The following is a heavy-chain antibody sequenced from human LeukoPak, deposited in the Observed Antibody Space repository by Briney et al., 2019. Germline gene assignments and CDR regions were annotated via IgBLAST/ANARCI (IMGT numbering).Heavy chain of an antibody. J-gene: IGHJ4*02. D-gene: IGHD6-19*01. Sequence: PSETLSLTCAVYGGSFSGYYWSWIRQPPGKGLEWIGEINHSGSTNYNPSLKSRVTISVDTSKNQFSLKLSSVTAADTAEYYCARRSLAVAALYYFDYWGQGTLVTVSS. V-gene: IGHV4-34*01. CDR3: ARRSLAVAALYYFDY. CDR2: INHSGST. CDR1: GGSFSGYY.